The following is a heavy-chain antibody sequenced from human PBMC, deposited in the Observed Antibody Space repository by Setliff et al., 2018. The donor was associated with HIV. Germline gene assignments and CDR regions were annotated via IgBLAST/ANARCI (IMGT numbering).Heavy chain of an antibody. CDR1: GYTFSSYG. Sequence: ASVMVSCKASGYTFSSYGISWVRQAPGQGVEWMGWISAYNGNTNYAQKLQGRVTMTTDTSTSTAYMELRSLRSDDTAVYYCARDNVDSDSRTYLHHWGQGTLVTVSS. J-gene: IGHJ5*02. CDR3: ARDNVDSDSRTYLHH. V-gene: IGHV1-18*01. CDR2: ISAYNGNT. D-gene: IGHD3-22*01.